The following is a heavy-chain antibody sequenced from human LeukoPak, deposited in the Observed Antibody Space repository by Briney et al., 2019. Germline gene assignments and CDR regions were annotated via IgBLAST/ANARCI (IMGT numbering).Heavy chain of an antibody. Sequence: ASVKVSCKASGYTFTGYYMHWVRQAPAQGLEWMGWINPNSGGTNYAQKFQGRVTMTRDTSISTAYMDLSRLRSDDTAVYYCARADGDYSYFDYWGQGTLVTVSS. CDR1: GYTFTGYY. D-gene: IGHD4-17*01. CDR3: ARADGDYSYFDY. V-gene: IGHV1-2*02. CDR2: INPNSGGT. J-gene: IGHJ4*02.